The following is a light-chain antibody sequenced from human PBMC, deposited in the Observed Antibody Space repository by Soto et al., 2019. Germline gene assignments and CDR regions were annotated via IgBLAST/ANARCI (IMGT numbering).Light chain of an antibody. J-gene: IGKJ3*01. V-gene: IGKV3-11*01. CDR2: DVS. CDR3: QQRSNWPLFS. CDR1: QSVSNY. Sequence: EIVLTQSPATLSLSPGERAILSCRASQSVSNYLAWYQQKPDQPPRLLIYDVSKRATGIPARFSGSGSGTDFTLTISSLEPEDFAVYYCQQRSNWPLFSFGPGTKVDIK.